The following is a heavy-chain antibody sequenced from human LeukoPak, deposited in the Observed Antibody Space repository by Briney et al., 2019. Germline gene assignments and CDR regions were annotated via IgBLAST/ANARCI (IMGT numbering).Heavy chain of an antibody. D-gene: IGHD2-2*01. V-gene: IGHV3-21*04. CDR2: ISSSSSYI. Sequence: GGSLRLSCAASGFTLSSYSMNWVRQAPGKGLEWVSSISSSSSYIYDADSVKGRFTISRDNAKNSLYLQMNSLRAEDMALYYCAKSSDGSTSFDQWGQGTLVTVSS. J-gene: IGHJ4*02. CDR1: GFTLSSYS. CDR3: AKSSDGSTSFDQ.